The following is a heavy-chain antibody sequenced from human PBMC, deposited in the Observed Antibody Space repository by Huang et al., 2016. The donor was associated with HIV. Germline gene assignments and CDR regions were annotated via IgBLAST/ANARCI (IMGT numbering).Heavy chain of an antibody. Sequence: QITLKESGPALVKPTQTLTLTCSLSGFSISTRGVGVGWIRQPPGKALEWLTLIYWDDDKRYSPSLKSRLTIAKDTAKNRLVLTMTNVDPVDTATYYCARHTRMALAYFFDSWGHGSLVTVSS. J-gene: IGHJ4*01. CDR1: GFSISTRGVG. CDR2: IYWDDDK. CDR3: ARHTRMALAYFFDS. V-gene: IGHV2-5*02. D-gene: IGHD6-13*01.